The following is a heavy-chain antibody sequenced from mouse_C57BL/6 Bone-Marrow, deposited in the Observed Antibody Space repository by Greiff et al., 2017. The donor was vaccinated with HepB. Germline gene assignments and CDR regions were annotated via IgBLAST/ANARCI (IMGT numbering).Heavy chain of an antibody. D-gene: IGHD1-1*01. J-gene: IGHJ2*01. Sequence: AQLQQSGAELVRPGASAKLSCTASGFNIKDDYMHWVKQRPEQGLEWIGWIDPENGDTEYASKFQGKATITADTSSNTAYLQLSSLTSEDTAVYYCTPYYYGSAWGQGATLTVAS. CDR3: TPYYYGSA. V-gene: IGHV14-4*01. CDR1: GFNIKDDY. CDR2: IDPENGDT.